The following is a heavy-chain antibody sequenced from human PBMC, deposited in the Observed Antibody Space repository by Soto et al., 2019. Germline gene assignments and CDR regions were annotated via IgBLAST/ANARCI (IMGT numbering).Heavy chain of an antibody. J-gene: IGHJ4*02. CDR1: GFTFSGSA. Sequence: EVQLVESGGGLVQPGGSLKLSCAASGFTFSGSAMHWVRQASGKGLEWVGRIRSKANSYATAYAASVKGRFTISRDDSKNTAYLQMNSLKTEDTAVYYCTSLGAGAGYHHPNDYWGQGTLVTVSS. V-gene: IGHV3-73*02. D-gene: IGHD6-19*01. CDR2: IRSKANSYAT. CDR3: TSLGAGAGYHHPNDY.